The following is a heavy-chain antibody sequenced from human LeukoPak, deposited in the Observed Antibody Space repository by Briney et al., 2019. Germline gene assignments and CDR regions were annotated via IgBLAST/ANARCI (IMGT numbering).Heavy chain of an antibody. CDR3: AHRSQVLVGATALYYFDY. V-gene: IGHV2-5*01. D-gene: IGHD1-26*01. CDR1: GFSLSTSGVG. CDR2: IYWNDDK. J-gene: IGHJ4*02. Sequence: SGPTLVNPTQTLTLTCTFSGFSLSTSGVGVGWIRQPPGKALEWLALIYWNDDKRYSPSLKSRLTITKDTSKNQVVLTMTNMDPMDTATYYCAHRSQVLVGATALYYFDYWGQGTLVTVSS.